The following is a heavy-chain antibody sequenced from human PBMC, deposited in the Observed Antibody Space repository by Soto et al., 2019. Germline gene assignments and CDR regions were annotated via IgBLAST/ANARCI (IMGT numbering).Heavy chain of an antibody. Sequence: KTSETLSLTCTVSGGSISSSSYYWGWIRQPPGKGLEWIGSIYYSGSTYYNPSLKSRVTISVDTSKNQFSLKLSSVTAADTAVYYCASAYCSGGSCYPPLDYGMDVWGQGTTVTVSS. CDR1: GGSISSSSYY. V-gene: IGHV4-39*01. CDR3: ASAYCSGGSCYPPLDYGMDV. J-gene: IGHJ6*02. D-gene: IGHD2-15*01. CDR2: IYYSGST.